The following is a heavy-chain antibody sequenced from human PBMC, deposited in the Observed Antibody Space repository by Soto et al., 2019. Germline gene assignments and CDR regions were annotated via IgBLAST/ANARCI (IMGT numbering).Heavy chain of an antibody. D-gene: IGHD2-8*01. J-gene: IGHJ6*02. V-gene: IGHV1-2*04. CDR3: ARGDSTDCADSVCSLFYNHDKDV. CDR2: INPKSGGT. CDR1: VYSFTDYH. Sequence: VEVFGKASVYSFTDYHIHWVRQAPGQGLELLGRINPKSGGTSTAQKFQGWVTMTTDTSISTASMELTRLTSDDTAIYYCARGDSTDCADSVCSLFYNHDKDVMG.